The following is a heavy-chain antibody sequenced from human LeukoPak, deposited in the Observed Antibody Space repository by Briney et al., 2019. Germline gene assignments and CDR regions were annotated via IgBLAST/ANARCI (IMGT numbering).Heavy chain of an antibody. CDR2: ISYDGSNK. V-gene: IGHV3-30*04. CDR1: GFTFSSYA. Sequence: PGGSLRLSCAASGFTFSSYAMHWVRQAPGKGLEWVAVISYDGSNKYYADSVKGRFTISRVNSKNTLYLQMNSLRAEDTAVYYCARDRAYRYSGSYLFDYWGQGTLVTVSS. J-gene: IGHJ4*02. CDR3: ARDRAYRYSGSYLFDY. D-gene: IGHD1-26*01.